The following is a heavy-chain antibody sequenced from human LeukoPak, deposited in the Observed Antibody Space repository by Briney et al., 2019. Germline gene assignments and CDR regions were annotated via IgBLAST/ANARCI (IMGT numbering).Heavy chain of an antibody. Sequence: SETLSLTCTVSGGSNSSGGYYWSWIRQHPGKGLEWIGYIYYSGSTYYNPSLKSRVTISVDTSKNQFSLKLSSVTAADTAAYYCARDGVFPYYNWFDPWGQGTLVTVSS. CDR1: GGSNSSGGYY. D-gene: IGHD6-13*01. V-gene: IGHV4-31*03. CDR3: ARDGVFPYYNWFDP. J-gene: IGHJ5*02. CDR2: IYYSGST.